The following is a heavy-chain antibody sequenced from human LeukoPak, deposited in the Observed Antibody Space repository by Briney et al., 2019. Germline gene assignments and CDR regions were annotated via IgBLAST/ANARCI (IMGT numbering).Heavy chain of an antibody. V-gene: IGHV4-34*01. CDR1: GGSISIYY. D-gene: IGHD3-22*01. J-gene: IGHJ4*02. CDR2: INHSGST. CDR3: ARGRKAYYDSSGYVDY. Sequence: PSETLSLTCTVSGGSISIYYWSWIRQPPGKGLEWIGEINHSGSTNYNPSLKSRVTISVDTSKNQFSLKLSSVTAADTAVYYCARGRKAYYDSSGYVDYWGQGTLVTVSS.